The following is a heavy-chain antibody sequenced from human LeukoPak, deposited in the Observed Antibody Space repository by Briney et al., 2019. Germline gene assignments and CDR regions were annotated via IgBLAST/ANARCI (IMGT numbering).Heavy chain of an antibody. Sequence: SETLSLTCAVSGASISGFYWSWIRQPAGEGLEWIGRIYATGDTNYNPSLKSRVTMSVDTSKNQFSLKLTSLTAADTAMYYCARGHFGQNWIDPWGQGTLVTVSS. J-gene: IGHJ5*02. V-gene: IGHV4-4*07. CDR2: IYATGDT. D-gene: IGHD3-10*01. CDR1: GASISGFY. CDR3: ARGHFGQNWIDP.